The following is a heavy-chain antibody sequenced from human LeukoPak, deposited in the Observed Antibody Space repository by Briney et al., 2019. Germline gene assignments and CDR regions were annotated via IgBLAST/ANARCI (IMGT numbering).Heavy chain of an antibody. CDR2: ISAYNGNT. Sequence: ASVKVSCKASGYTFTSYGISWVRQAPGQGREWMGWISAYNGNTNYAQKLQGRVTMTTDASTSTAYMELRSLRSDDTAVYYCARVDRLRLGEFYDLRFDPWGQGTLVTVSS. CDR1: GYTFTSYG. CDR3: ARVDRLRLGEFYDLRFDP. J-gene: IGHJ5*02. V-gene: IGHV1-18*01. D-gene: IGHD3-16*01.